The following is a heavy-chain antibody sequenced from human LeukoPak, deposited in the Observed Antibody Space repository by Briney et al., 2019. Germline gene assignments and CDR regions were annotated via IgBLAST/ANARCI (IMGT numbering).Heavy chain of an antibody. CDR2: MNPNSGNT. CDR3: ARIAYYYDSSGYYLNY. CDR1: GYTFTNYD. Sequence: ASVKVSCKASGYTFTNYDSNWVRQATGQGLEWMGWMNPNSGNTGYAQKFQGGVTMTRNTSISTAYMELSSLRSEDTAVYYCARIAYYYDSSGYYLNYWGQGTLVTVSS. J-gene: IGHJ4*02. D-gene: IGHD3-22*01. V-gene: IGHV1-8*01.